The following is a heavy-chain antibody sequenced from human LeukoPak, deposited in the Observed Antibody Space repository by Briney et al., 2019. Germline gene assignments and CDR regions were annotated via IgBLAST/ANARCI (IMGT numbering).Heavy chain of an antibody. D-gene: IGHD3-10*01. CDR1: GFTFSSYA. V-gene: IGHV3-23*01. CDR2: ISGSGGST. J-gene: IGHJ6*04. Sequence: PGGSLRLSCAASGFTFSSYAMSWVRQAPGKGLEWVSGISGSGGSTYYADSVKGRFTISRDNSKNTLSLQMNSLRVEDTAIYYCAKPTYRGAISYAYYYYGMDVWGKGTTVTVSS. CDR3: AKPTYRGAISYAYYYYGMDV.